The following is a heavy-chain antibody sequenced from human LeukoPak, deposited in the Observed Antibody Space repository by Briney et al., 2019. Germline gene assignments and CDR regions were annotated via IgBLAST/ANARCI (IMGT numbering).Heavy chain of an antibody. CDR1: GSTFSSYE. CDR3: ARHRGYCGGDCYSGDFDY. V-gene: IGHV3-48*03. CDR2: ITSSGSPI. D-gene: IGHD2-21*02. Sequence: GGSLRLSCAASGSTFSSYEMNWVRQAPGKGLEWVSHITSSGSPIYYADSVKGRFTISRDNTKNSLYLQMNSLRAEDTAVYYCARHRGYCGGDCYSGDFDYWGQGTLVTVSS. J-gene: IGHJ4*02.